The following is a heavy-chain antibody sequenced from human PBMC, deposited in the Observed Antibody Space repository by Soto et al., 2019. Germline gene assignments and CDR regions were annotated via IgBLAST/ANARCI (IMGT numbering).Heavy chain of an antibody. D-gene: IGHD3-10*01. Sequence: QVQLVQSGAEMKKPGSSVKVSCQSSGGTFNTYAMNWVRQAPGQGPEWMGDISAMFGAANYAPKFQGRVTITADESTGTSYMQLSRLTSEDTALYFCAREVQVHTPAFVYWGQGTLVTVSS. CDR2: ISAMFGAA. V-gene: IGHV1-69*19. CDR1: GGTFNTYA. CDR3: AREVQVHTPAFVY. J-gene: IGHJ4*02.